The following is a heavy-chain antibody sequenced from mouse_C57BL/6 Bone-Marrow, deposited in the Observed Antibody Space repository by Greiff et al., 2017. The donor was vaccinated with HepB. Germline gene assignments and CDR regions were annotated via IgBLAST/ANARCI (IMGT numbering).Heavy chain of an antibody. V-gene: IGHV14-2*01. CDR2: IDPEDGET. J-gene: IGHJ4*01. CDR3: ATDYYGSSSYAMDY. Sequence: VKQSGAELVKPGASVKLSCTASGFNIKDYYMHWVKQRTEQGLEWIGRIDPEDGETKYAPKFQGKATITADTSSNTAYLQLSSLTSEDTAVYYCATDYYGSSSYAMDYWGQGTSVTVSS. CDR1: GFNIKDYY. D-gene: IGHD1-1*01.